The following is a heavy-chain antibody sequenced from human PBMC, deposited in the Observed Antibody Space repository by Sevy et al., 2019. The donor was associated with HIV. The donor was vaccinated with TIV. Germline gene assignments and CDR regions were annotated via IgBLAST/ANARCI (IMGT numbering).Heavy chain of an antibody. Sequence: GGSLRVSCAASGFTFRNYVMNWVRQPPGKGLEWVSVISDGGGTTYYADSVKGRFTISRDDSKSTLYLQMNSLRVEDMAVYFCAKRVAGALAALDIWGQGTMVTVSS. V-gene: IGHV3-23*01. J-gene: IGHJ3*02. CDR3: AKRVAGALAALDI. CDR1: GFTFRNYV. D-gene: IGHD3-10*01. CDR2: ISDGGGTT.